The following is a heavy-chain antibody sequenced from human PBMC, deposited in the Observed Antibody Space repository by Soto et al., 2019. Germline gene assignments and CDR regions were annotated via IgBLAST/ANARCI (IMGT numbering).Heavy chain of an antibody. CDR3: ARDSPNTYGDYVSPYSYYYGMDV. CDR1: GYTFTSYY. Sequence: ASVKVSCKASGYTFTSYYMHWVRQAPGQGLEWMGIINPSGGSTSYAQKFQCRVTMTRDTSTSTVYMELSSLRSEDTAVYYCARDSPNTYGDYVSPYSYYYGMDVWGQGTTVTVSS. V-gene: IGHV1-46*01. J-gene: IGHJ6*02. CDR2: INPSGGST. D-gene: IGHD4-17*01.